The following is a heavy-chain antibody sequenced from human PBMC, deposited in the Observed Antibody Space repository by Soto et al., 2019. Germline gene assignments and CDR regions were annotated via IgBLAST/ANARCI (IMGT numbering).Heavy chain of an antibody. Sequence: QITLKESCPTLVKPTQTLTLTCTFSGFSLSTNGVGVSWIRQPPGKALEWLALIYWDDDKRYSPSLRSRRTISQDPSKNLVVLTLTNMDPVYTPTSYSAHLLFPWGDAFDLWGQGTMVTVSS. CDR2: IYWDDDK. V-gene: IGHV2-5*02. CDR1: GFSLSTNGVG. J-gene: IGHJ3*01. CDR3: AHLLFPWGDAFDL. D-gene: IGHD7-27*01.